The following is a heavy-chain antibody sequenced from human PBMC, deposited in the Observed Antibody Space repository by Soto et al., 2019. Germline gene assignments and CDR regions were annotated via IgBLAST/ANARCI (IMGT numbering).Heavy chain of an antibody. D-gene: IGHD2-15*01. Sequence: EAQLEESGGGLVQPGGSLRLSCTASGITLSTYWMHWVRQAPGKGLVWVSRINPESTTLTYADSVTGRFTISRDNAKNTLYLQMNGLSAEDTAVYYCTKDTFGGRDSWGQGTLVTVSS. V-gene: IGHV3-74*01. CDR2: INPESTTL. J-gene: IGHJ4*02. CDR3: TKDTFGGRDS. CDR1: GITLSTYW.